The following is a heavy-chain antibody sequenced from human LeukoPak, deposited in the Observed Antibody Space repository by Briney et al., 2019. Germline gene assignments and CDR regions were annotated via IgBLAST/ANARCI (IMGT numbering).Heavy chain of an antibody. CDR1: GFTFSSYA. Sequence: GSLRLSCAASGFTFSSYAMSWVRQPPGKGLEWIGEINHSGSTNYNPSLKSRVTISVDTSKNQFSLKLSSVTAADTAVYYCASFKVRGVIIIDYWGQGTLVTVSS. CDR2: INHSGST. V-gene: IGHV4-34*01. J-gene: IGHJ4*02. CDR3: ASFKVRGVIIIDY. D-gene: IGHD3-10*01.